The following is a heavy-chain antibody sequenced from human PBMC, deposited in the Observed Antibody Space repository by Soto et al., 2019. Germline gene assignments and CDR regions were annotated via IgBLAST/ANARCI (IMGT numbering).Heavy chain of an antibody. Sequence: SETLSLTCAVSGGSISSSNWWSWVRQPPGKGLEWIGEIYHSGSTNYNPSLKSRVTISVDKSKNQFSLKLSSVTAADTAVYYCARHIVVVVAATPPYYYYYGMDVWGQGTTVTVSS. V-gene: IGHV4-4*02. D-gene: IGHD2-15*01. CDR2: IYHSGST. CDR1: GGSISSSNW. CDR3: ARHIVVVVAATPPYYYYYGMDV. J-gene: IGHJ6*02.